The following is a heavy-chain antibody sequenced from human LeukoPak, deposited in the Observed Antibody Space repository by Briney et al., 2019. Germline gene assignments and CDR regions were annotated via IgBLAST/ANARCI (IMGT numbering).Heavy chain of an antibody. V-gene: IGHV3-21*01. D-gene: IGHD3-3*01. CDR1: GFPFSSYS. J-gene: IGHJ4*02. CDR3: ARGHFGVVTGY. CDR2: ISSSSSYI. Sequence: PGGALRLSCAASGFPFSSYSMNWVRPAPGKGLEWVSSISSSSSYIYYTDSVRGRFTISRDNAKNSLYLQMNSLRAEDTAVYYCARGHFGVVTGYWGQGTLVTVS.